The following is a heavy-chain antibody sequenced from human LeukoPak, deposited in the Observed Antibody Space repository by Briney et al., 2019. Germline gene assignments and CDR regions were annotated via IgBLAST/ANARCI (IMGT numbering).Heavy chain of an antibody. CDR3: ASPDCSSTSCYAYFDY. V-gene: IGHV1-69*04. Sequence: SVKVSCKASGGTFSSYAISWVRQAPGQGLEWMGRIIPILGIANYAQKFQGRVTITADKSTSTAYMELSSLRSEDTAVYYCASPDCSSTSCYAYFDYWGQGTLVTVSS. J-gene: IGHJ4*02. CDR2: IIPILGIA. CDR1: GGTFSSYA. D-gene: IGHD2-2*01.